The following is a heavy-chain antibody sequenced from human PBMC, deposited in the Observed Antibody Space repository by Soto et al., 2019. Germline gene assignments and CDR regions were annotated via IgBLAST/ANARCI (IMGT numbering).Heavy chain of an antibody. CDR3: ARDRAPYYDFWSGYYRYGMDV. Sequence: QVQLQESGPGLVKPPQTLSLTCTVSGGSISSGGYYWSWIRQHPGKGLEWIGYIYYSGSTYYNPSLKSRVTISVDTSKNQFSLKLSSVTAADTAVYYCARDRAPYYDFWSGYYRYGMDVWGQGTTVTVSS. V-gene: IGHV4-31*03. D-gene: IGHD3-3*01. J-gene: IGHJ6*02. CDR2: IYYSGST. CDR1: GGSISSGGYY.